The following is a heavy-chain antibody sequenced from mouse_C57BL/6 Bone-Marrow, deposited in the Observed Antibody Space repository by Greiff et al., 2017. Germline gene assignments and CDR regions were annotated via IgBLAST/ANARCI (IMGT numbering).Heavy chain of an antibody. CDR1: GFSLSTFGMG. J-gene: IGHJ4*01. D-gene: IGHD2-12*01. CDR3: ARREYDGGY. V-gene: IGHV8-8*01. CDR2: ICWDDDK. Sequence: VKLMESGPGILQPSQTLSLTCSFSGFSLSTFGMGVGWIRQPSGKGLEWLAHICWDDDKSYTPALKSPLSLSKNTSQTHSFPKLANVDTADTATEYCARREYDGGYWGQGTSVTVSS.